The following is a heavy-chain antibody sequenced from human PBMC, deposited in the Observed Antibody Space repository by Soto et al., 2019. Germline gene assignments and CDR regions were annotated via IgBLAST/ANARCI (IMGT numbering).Heavy chain of an antibody. CDR3: ARWYYYDSSGYCLDY. Sequence: GGSLRLSCAASGFTFSSYAMHWVRQAPGKGLEWVAVISYDGSNKYYADSVKGRFTISRDNSKNTLYLQMNSLRAEDTAVYYCARWYYYDSSGYCLDYWGQGTLVTVSS. V-gene: IGHV3-30-3*01. CDR1: GFTFSSYA. CDR2: ISYDGSNK. J-gene: IGHJ4*02. D-gene: IGHD3-22*01.